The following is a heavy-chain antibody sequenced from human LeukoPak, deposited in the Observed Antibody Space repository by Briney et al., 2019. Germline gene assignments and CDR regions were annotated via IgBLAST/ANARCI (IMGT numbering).Heavy chain of an antibody. D-gene: IGHD4-17*01. CDR2: IRYDGNNK. CDR3: AKGYGDLVAFDI. V-gene: IGHV3-30*02. J-gene: IGHJ3*02. Sequence: PGGSLRLSCAASGFTFSSYGMDWVRRAPGKGLEWVALIRYDGNNKDYADSVKGRFTISRDNSKNTLFLQMNSVRGEDTAVYYCAKGYGDLVAFDICGQGTMVTVSS. CDR1: GFTFSSYG.